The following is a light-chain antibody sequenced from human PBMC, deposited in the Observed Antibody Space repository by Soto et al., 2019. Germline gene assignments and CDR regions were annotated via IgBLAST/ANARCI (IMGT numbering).Light chain of an antibody. V-gene: IGKV3-15*01. J-gene: IGKJ1*01. CDR3: QQYNNWLT. Sequence: EIVMTQSPVTLSVSPGERATLSCRASQSVGSDLAWYQQKVGQAPRLLIYGVSTRATGIPARFSGSGSGTEFTLTISSLQSEDVAVYYCQQYNNWLTFGQGTKVEIK. CDR2: GVS. CDR1: QSVGSD.